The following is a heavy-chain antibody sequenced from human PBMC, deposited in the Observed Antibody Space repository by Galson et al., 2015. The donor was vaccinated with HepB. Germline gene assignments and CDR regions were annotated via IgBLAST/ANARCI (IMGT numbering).Heavy chain of an antibody. V-gene: IGHV3-15*07. D-gene: IGHD3-10*01. CDR3: TPGGGGFTLGTY. J-gene: IGHJ4*02. CDR2: IRSKTDGGTT. Sequence: SLRLSCAASGFTFSHACMNWVRQAPGKGLEWVCLIRSKTDGGTTDHAAPVKGRFPSSRDDSKSTLYLQMNSLKTEDTAVYYCTPGGGGFTLGTYWGQGTLVTVSS. CDR1: GFTFSHAC.